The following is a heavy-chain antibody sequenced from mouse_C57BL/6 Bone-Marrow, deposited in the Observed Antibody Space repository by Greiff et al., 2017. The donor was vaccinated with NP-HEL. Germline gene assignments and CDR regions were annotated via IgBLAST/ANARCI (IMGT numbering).Heavy chain of an antibody. Sequence: QVQLQQSGPELVKPGASVKISCKASGYAFSSSWMNWVKQRPGKGLEWIGRIYPGDGDTNYNGKFKGKATLTADKSSSTAYMQLSSLTSEDSAVYFCAREGKTAQATSAMDYWGQGTSVTVSS. CDR1: GYAFSSSW. CDR2: IYPGDGDT. V-gene: IGHV1-82*01. CDR3: AREGKTAQATSAMDY. J-gene: IGHJ4*01. D-gene: IGHD3-2*02.